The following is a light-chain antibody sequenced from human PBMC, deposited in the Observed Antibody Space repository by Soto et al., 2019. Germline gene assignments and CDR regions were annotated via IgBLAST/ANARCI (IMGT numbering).Light chain of an antibody. J-gene: IGKJ1*01. V-gene: IGKV3-15*01. Sequence: EIVLTQSPATLSSFPGDRVTLSCRASQAVNTRLAWYQQKPGQAPRLLIYGISIRATGIPARFSGSGFGTEFTLTISSLQSEDFAVYYCQQYNSWLWTFGQGTKVDIK. CDR2: GIS. CDR1: QAVNTR. CDR3: QQYNSWLWT.